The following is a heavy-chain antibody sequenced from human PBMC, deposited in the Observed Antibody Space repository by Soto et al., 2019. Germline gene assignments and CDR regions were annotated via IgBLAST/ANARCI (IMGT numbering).Heavy chain of an antibody. CDR3: TREGCSSTSCYENYYYMDV. CDR2: IRSKAYGGTT. CDR1: GFTFGDYA. J-gene: IGHJ6*03. V-gene: IGHV3-49*03. Sequence: GGSLRLSCTVSGFTFGDYAMSWFRQAPGKGLEWVGFIRSKAYGGTTEYAASVKGRFTISRDDSKSIAYLQMNSLKTEDTAVYYCTREGCSSTSCYENYYYMDVWGKGTTVTVSS. D-gene: IGHD2-2*01.